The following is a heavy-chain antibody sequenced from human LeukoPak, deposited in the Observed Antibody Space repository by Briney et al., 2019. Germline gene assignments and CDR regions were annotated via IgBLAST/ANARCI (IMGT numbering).Heavy chain of an antibody. D-gene: IGHD3-3*01. V-gene: IGHV3-30*02. CDR2: IRYDGSNK. CDR1: GFTFSSYG. CDR3: AKDDGIFGVVIPINAFDI. Sequence: PGGSLRLSCAASGFTFSSYGMHWVRQAPGKGLEWVAFIRYDGSNKYYADSVKGRFTISRDNSKNTLYLQMNSLRAEDTAVCYCAKDDGIFGVVIPINAFDIWGQGTMVTVSS. J-gene: IGHJ3*02.